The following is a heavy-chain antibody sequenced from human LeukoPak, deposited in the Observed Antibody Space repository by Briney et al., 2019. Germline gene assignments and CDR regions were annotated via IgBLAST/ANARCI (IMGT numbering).Heavy chain of an antibody. CDR3: ARDSCASGSHDN. D-gene: IGHD3-10*01. V-gene: IGHV3-7*04. J-gene: IGHJ4*02. Sequence: GGSLRLSCAASGFTIRNYWMNLVRQAPGEGLEWVANINQDGSVEHYVDSVKGRFTISRDNAKNSLYLQMSTLRAEDTAVSYYARDSCASGSHDNWGQGALVTVSS. CDR1: GFTIRNYW. CDR2: INQDGSVE.